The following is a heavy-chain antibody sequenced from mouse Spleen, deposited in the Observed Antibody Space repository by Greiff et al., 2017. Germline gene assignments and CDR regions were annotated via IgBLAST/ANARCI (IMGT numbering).Heavy chain of an antibody. CDR2: IDPSDSYT. D-gene: IGHD2-4*01. J-gene: IGHJ2*01. Sequence: VQLQQPGAELVKPGASVKLSCKASGYTFTSYWMQWVKQRPGQGLEWIGEIDPSDSYTNYNQKFKGKATLTVDTSSSTAYMQLSSLTSEDSAVYYCARYTMIKGYWGQGTTLTVSS. CDR1: GYTFTSYW. V-gene: IGHV1-50*01. CDR3: ARYTMIKGY.